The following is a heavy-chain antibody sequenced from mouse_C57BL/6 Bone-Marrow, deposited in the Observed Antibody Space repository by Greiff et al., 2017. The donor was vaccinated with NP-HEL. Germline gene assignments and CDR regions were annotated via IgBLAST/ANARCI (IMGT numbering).Heavy chain of an antibody. J-gene: IGHJ4*01. CDR3: ARYDDDDGDAMDY. D-gene: IGHD2-4*01. Sequence: DVMLVESGGGLVQPGGSLSLSCAASGFTFTDYYMSWVRQPPGQALEWLGFIRHKANGYTTEYSASVKGRFTISRDNSQSILYIEMNALRAEDSATYDCARYDDDDGDAMDYWGQGTSVTVSS. V-gene: IGHV7-3*01. CDR1: GFTFTDYY. CDR2: IRHKANGYTT.